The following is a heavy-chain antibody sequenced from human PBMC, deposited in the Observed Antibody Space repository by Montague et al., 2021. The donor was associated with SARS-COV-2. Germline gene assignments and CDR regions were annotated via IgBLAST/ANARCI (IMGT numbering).Heavy chain of an antibody. CDR1: GGSISNYY. CDR3: AREAVEKRVRTRMTGRLEENYYYVLDV. D-gene: IGHD3-3*01. J-gene: IGHJ6*02. Sequence: TLSLTCTVSGGSISNYYWSWIRQPPGKGLEWIGYIYNGGSTNYNPSLRSRVTISVDPSEIQFSLRLSSVTAADTAVYYCAREAVEKRVRTRMTGRLEENYYYVLDVWGQGTTVIVSS. CDR2: IYNGGST. V-gene: IGHV4-59*01.